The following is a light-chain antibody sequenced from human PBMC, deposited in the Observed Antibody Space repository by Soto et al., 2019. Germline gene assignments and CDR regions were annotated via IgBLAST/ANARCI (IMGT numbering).Light chain of an antibody. V-gene: IGKV3-15*01. J-gene: IGKJ1*01. Sequence: EIVMTQSPATLSASPGERATLSCRASQSVSSNLAWYQQKPGQAPRLLIYGTSTRATGIPVRFIGGGSGTEFTLTISSLQSEDFAVYYCQQYNKWPPGGFGQGTKVEIK. CDR1: QSVSSN. CDR2: GTS. CDR3: QQYNKWPPGG.